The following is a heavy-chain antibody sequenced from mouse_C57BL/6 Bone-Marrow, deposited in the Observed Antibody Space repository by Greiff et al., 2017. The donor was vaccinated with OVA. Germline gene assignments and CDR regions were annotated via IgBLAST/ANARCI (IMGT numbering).Heavy chain of an antibody. CDR1: GFTFSDYY. CDR3: ARQGLTAWFAY. V-gene: IGHV5-12*01. D-gene: IGHD4-1*01. Sequence: EVKLVESGGGLVQPGGSLKLSCAASGFTFSDYYMYWVRQTPEKRLEWVAYISNGGGSTYYPDTVKGRFTISSDNAKNTLYLQMSRLKSEDTAMYYCARQGLTAWFAYWCQGTLVTVSA. CDR2: ISNGGGST. J-gene: IGHJ3*01.